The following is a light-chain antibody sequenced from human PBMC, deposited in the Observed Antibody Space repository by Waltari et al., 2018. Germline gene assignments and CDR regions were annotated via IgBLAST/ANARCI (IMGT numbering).Light chain of an antibody. Sequence: SSELTQDPAVSVALGQTVRITCQGDSLRSYYASWYQQKPGQAPVLVIYGKNNRPSGIPDRLSGSSSGNTASLTITGAQAEDEADYYGNSRDSSGNRVFGGGTKLTVL. CDR1: SLRSYY. CDR2: GKN. V-gene: IGLV3-19*01. J-gene: IGLJ3*02. CDR3: NSRDSSGNRV.